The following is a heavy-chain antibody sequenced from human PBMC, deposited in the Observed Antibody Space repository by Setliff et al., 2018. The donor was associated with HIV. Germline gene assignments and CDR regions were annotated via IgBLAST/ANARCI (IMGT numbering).Heavy chain of an antibody. D-gene: IGHD4-4*01. CDR2: MNPNSGNT. CDR3: ARVATVSHPGDYFDY. CDR1: GSTFSTYD. V-gene: IGHV1-8*01. Sequence: ASVKVSCKASGSTFSTYDINWVRQAPGQGLEWMGWMNPNSGNTGYAQKFQGRVTMTRNTSISTAYMELSSLRSEDTAVYSCARVATVSHPGDYFDYWGQGTLVTVSS. J-gene: IGHJ4*02.